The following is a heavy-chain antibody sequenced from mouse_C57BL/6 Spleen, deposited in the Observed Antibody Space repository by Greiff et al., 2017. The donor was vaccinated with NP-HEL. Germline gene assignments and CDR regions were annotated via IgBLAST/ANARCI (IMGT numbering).Heavy chain of an antibody. J-gene: IGHJ2*01. Sequence: QVQLQQPGAELVKPGASVKMSCKASGYTFTSYWITWVKQRPGQGLEWIGDIYPGSGSTNYNEKFKSKATLTVDTSSSTAYMQLSSLTSEDSAVYDCARSGVYYDYLFDYWGKGTTLTVSS. CDR1: GYTFTSYW. D-gene: IGHD2-4*01. CDR2: IYPGSGST. V-gene: IGHV1-55*01. CDR3: ARSGVYYDYLFDY.